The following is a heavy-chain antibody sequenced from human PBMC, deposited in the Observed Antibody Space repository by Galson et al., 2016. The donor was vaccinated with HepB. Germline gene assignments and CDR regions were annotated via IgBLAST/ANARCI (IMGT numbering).Heavy chain of an antibody. CDR2: IWFAGSNK. Sequence: SLRLSCAASGFRFSNYGMHWVRQAPGKGLEWVAVIWFAGSNKYYADSVKGRFTISRDNSKNTLFLQMNSLRAEDTAVYYCARERWGITMVGGNGMDVWGQGTTVTVSS. J-gene: IGHJ6*02. D-gene: IGHD3-10*01. CDR3: ARERWGITMVGGNGMDV. CDR1: GFRFSNYG. V-gene: IGHV3-33*01.